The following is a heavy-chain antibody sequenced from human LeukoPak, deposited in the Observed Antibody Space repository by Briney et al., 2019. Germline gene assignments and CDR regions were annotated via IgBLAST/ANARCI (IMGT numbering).Heavy chain of an antibody. J-gene: IGHJ5*02. Sequence: GASVKVSFKSSGCTFSSYAISWVRQAPGQGLEWVGRIIPIFGTANYAQKFQGRVTITTDESTSTAYMELSSLRSEDTAVYYCARLVLEVRIGYCSSTSCPNWFDPWGQGTLVTVSS. V-gene: IGHV1-69*05. CDR1: GCTFSSYA. CDR3: ARLVLEVRIGYCSSTSCPNWFDP. CDR2: IIPIFGTA. D-gene: IGHD2-2*01.